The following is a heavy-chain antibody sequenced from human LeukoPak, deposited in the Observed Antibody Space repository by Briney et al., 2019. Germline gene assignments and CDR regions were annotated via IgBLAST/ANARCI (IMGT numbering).Heavy chain of an antibody. V-gene: IGHV4-59*12. D-gene: IGHD6-13*01. CDR3: ARVSDYSSTWYGDWFDP. CDR2: IYYSGSI. Sequence: PSETLSLTCAVSGGSISSYYWSWIRQPPGKGLEWIGYIYYSGSINYNPSLKSRVIMSVDTSKNQFSLKLSSVTAADTAVYYCARVSDYSSTWYGDWFDPWDQGTLVTVSS. J-gene: IGHJ5*02. CDR1: GGSISSYY.